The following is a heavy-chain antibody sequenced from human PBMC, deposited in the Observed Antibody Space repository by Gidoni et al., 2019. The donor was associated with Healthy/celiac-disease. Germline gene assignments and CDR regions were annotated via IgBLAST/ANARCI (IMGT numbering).Heavy chain of an antibody. CDR1: GFTFSSYA. D-gene: IGHD4-17*01. Sequence: EVQLLESGGGLVPPGGSLRLSCAASGFTFSSYAMRWVRQAPGKGLEWVSAISGSGGSTYYADSVKGRFTISRDNSKNTLYLQMNSLRAEDTAVYYCAKDRNRGTTVIPLDYWGQGTLVTVSS. V-gene: IGHV3-23*01. CDR2: ISGSGGST. J-gene: IGHJ4*02. CDR3: AKDRNRGTTVIPLDY.